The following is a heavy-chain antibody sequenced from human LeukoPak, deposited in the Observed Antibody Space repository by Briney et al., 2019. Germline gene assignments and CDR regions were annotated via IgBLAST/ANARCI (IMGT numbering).Heavy chain of an antibody. V-gene: IGHV3-48*03. J-gene: IGHJ4*02. D-gene: IGHD3-10*01. Sequence: GGSLRLSCAASGFTFSSYEMNWVCQALGKGLGWVSYISSSGSTIYYADSVKGRFTISRDNAKNSLYLQMNSLRAEDTAVYYCARDREEYDYWGQGTLVTVSS. CDR3: ARDREEYDY. CDR2: ISSSGSTI. CDR1: GFTFSSYE.